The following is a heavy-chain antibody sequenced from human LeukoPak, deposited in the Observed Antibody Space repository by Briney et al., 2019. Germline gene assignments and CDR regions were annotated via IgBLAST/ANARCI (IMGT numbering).Heavy chain of an antibody. CDR2: INHSGST. J-gene: IGHJ5*02. Sequence: SETLSLTCAVYGGSFSGYYWSWIRQPPGKGLEWIGEINHSGSTNYNPSLKSRVTISVDTSKNQFSLKLSSVTAADTAVYYCARFYQTGVSITIFGVVIENWFDPWGQGTLVTVSS. D-gene: IGHD3-3*01. CDR1: GGSFSGYY. V-gene: IGHV4-34*01. CDR3: ARFYQTGVSITIFGVVIENWFDP.